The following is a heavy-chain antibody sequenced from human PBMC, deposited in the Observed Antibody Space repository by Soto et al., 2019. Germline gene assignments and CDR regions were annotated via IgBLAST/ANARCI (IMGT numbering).Heavy chain of an antibody. CDR1: GFSLSNARMG. CDR2: IFSNDEK. D-gene: IGHD1-26*01. Sequence: QVTLKESGPVLVKPTETLTLTCTVSGFSLSNARMGVSWIRQPPGKALAWLAHIFSNDEKSYSTSLKSRLNISKDTSKSQVGLTKTNMDPVDTATYYCARQGRGVGARPLDYWGQGTLVTVSS. V-gene: IGHV2-26*01. CDR3: ARQGRGVGARPLDY. J-gene: IGHJ4*02.